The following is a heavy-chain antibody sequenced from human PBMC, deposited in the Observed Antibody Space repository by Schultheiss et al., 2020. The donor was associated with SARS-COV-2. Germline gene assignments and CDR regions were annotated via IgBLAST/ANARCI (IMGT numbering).Heavy chain of an antibody. CDR1: GFTFSSYA. CDR2: ISGSGGST. V-gene: IGHV3-23*01. J-gene: IGHJ4*02. Sequence: GESLKISCAASGFTFSSYAMSWVRQAPGKGLEWVSAISGSGGSTYYADSVKGRFTISRDNSKNTLYLQMNSLRAEDTAVYYCAKDSAWYYDFCSGYYRNFDYWGQGTLVTVSS. D-gene: IGHD3-3*01. CDR3: AKDSAWYYDFCSGYYRNFDY.